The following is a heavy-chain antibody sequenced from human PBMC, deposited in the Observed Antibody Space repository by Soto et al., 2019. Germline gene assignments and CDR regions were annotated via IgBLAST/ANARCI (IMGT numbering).Heavy chain of an antibody. D-gene: IGHD3-9*01. CDR1: RGTFNNYA. V-gene: IGHV1-69*06. Sequence: ASVKVSCKASRGTFNNYALTWVRQAPGQGLEWMGGIIPISGTTDYAQKFQGRLTMTGNNSINTAYMELTSLRSEDTAVYYCARGPRYDILTGSDWFDPWGQGTLVTVSS. CDR3: ARGPRYDILTGSDWFDP. CDR2: IIPISGTT. J-gene: IGHJ5*02.